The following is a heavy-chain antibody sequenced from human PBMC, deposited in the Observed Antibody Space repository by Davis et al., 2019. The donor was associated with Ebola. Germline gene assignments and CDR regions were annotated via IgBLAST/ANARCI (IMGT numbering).Heavy chain of an antibody. CDR3: AKDGYYYDSSGYYYDY. CDR1: GFTFSSYA. J-gene: IGHJ4*02. CDR2: ISGSGGST. V-gene: IGHV3-23*01. D-gene: IGHD3-22*01. Sequence: PGGSLRLSCAASGFTFSSYAMSWVRQAPGKGLEWVSAISGSGGSTYYADSVKGRFTISRDNSKNTLYLQMNSLRAEDTAVYYCAKDGYYYDSSGYYYDYWGQGTLVTVSS.